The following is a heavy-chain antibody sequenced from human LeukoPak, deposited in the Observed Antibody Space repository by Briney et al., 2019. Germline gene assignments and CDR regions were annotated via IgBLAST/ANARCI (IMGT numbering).Heavy chain of an antibody. J-gene: IGHJ4*02. CDR3: AKVYVGSWYAYDH. CDR1: GFTFDDYA. D-gene: IGHD6-13*01. Sequence: GGSLRLSCAASGFTFDDYAMHWVRQAPAKGLEWVSLISGDGGTTDYADSVKGRFTISRDNRRNSLYLHMNSLRTEDTALYFCAKVYVGSWYAYDHWGQGTLVTVSS. V-gene: IGHV3-43*02. CDR2: ISGDGGTT.